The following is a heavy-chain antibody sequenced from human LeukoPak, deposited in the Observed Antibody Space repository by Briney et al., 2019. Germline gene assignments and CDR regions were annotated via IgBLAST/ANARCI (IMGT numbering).Heavy chain of an antibody. CDR3: ARGQYL. J-gene: IGHJ4*02. D-gene: IGHD2-2*02. V-gene: IGHV4-34*01. Sequence: SETLSLTCAVYGGSFSGYHWSWIRQPSGKGLEWIGEINHSGSTNYNPSLKSRVTISVDTSKNQFSLKLSSVTAADTAVYYCARGQYLWGQGTLVTVSS. CDR1: GGSFSGYH. CDR2: INHSGST.